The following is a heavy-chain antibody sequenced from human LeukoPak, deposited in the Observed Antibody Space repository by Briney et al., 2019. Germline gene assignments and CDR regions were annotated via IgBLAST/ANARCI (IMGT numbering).Heavy chain of an antibody. V-gene: IGHV4-4*02. CDR2: IHHSGST. CDR1: GVFISSGYW. J-gene: IGHJ4*02. Sequence: SGTLSLTCAVSGVFISSGYWWSWVRQPPGKGLEWIGEIHHSGSTNYNPLLKSRVTISVDKSRNQFSLRLSSVTAADTAVYYCARNGDYSLDYWGQGTLVTVSS. CDR3: ARNGDYSLDY. D-gene: IGHD2-15*01.